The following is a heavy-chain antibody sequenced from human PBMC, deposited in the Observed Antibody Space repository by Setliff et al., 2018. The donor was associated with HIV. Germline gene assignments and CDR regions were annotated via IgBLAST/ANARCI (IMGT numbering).Heavy chain of an antibody. D-gene: IGHD3-10*01. V-gene: IGHV1-18*01. CDR3: ARDSEAGV. Sequence: ASVKVSCKASADTFSSYAISWVRQATGQGLEWMGCISTYNGNKNYAQKFQGRVTLTTDTSTNTAYMELRSLKSDDTAMYYCARDSEAGVWGQGTLVTVSS. J-gene: IGHJ4*02. CDR1: ADTFSSYA. CDR2: ISTYNGNK.